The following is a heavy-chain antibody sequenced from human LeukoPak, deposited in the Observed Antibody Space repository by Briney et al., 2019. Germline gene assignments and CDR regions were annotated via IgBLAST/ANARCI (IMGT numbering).Heavy chain of an antibody. CDR3: LLKYYYGSSGSFNWFDP. CDR2: ISYDGSNK. Sequence: TGGSLRLSCAASGFTFSSYAMHWVRQAPGKGLEWVAVISYDGSNKYYADSVKGRFTISRDNSKNTLYLQMNSLRAEDTAVYYCLLKYYYGSSGSFNWFDPWGQGALVTVSS. CDR1: GFTFSSYA. J-gene: IGHJ5*02. V-gene: IGHV3-30-3*01. D-gene: IGHD3-22*01.